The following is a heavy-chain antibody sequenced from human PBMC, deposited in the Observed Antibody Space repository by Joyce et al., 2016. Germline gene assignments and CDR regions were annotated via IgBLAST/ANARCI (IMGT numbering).Heavy chain of an antibody. CDR2: IIPFCGAA. J-gene: IGHJ6*02. CDR3: ARGGTSSDHYFFYTLDV. D-gene: IGHD1-14*01. CDR1: GGDFSNYT. V-gene: IGHV1-69*12. Sequence: QVLLVQSGAAVKRPGSSLRVSCKSSGGDFSNYTVNWVRQAPGQRLEWRGGIIPFCGAAKYAEDFLGRVTLTADQSTRTAYLELSSLTSADTAVYYCARGGTSSDHYFFYTLDVWGPGTTVIVSS.